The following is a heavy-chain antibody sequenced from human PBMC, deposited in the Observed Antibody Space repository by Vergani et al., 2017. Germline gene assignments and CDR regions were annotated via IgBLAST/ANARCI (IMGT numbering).Heavy chain of an antibody. Sequence: VQLLESGGDLVQPGGSLRLSCAASGFTFSSYAMHWVRQAPGKGLEWVAVISYDGSNKYYADSVKGRFTISRDNAKNSLYLQMNSLRAEDTAVYYCAREKYSGYSNWFDPWGQGTLVTVSS. D-gene: IGHD5-12*01. CDR1: GFTFSSYA. CDR3: AREKYSGYSNWFDP. V-gene: IGHV3-30-3*01. CDR2: ISYDGSNK. J-gene: IGHJ5*02.